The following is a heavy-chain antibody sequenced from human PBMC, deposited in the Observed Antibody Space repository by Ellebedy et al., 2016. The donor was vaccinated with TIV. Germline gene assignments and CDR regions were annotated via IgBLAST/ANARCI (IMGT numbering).Heavy chain of an antibody. CDR1: GFPFSSFE. V-gene: IGHV3-23*01. CDR3: AKDLHYYGMDV. J-gene: IGHJ6*02. Sequence: PGGSLRLSCAASGFPFSSFEFNWVRQAPGKGLEWVASISQNYGVTQYAVSVRGRFTISRDDSKSTLYLHMNSLRAEDTALYYCAKDLHYYGMDVWGQGTTVTVSS. CDR2: ISQNYGVT. D-gene: IGHD5/OR15-5a*01.